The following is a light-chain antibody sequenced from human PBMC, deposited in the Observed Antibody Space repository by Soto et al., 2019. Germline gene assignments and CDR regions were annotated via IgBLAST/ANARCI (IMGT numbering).Light chain of an antibody. CDR1: QSISSY. J-gene: IGKJ5*01. Sequence: DIQMTKSPSSLTASVGDRVTITCWASQSISSYLNWYQQKPGKAPKLLIYATSSLHSGVPSRFSGSGFGTDFTLTISSLQTEDLATYYCQQHYSPPPITVGQGTRLEIK. CDR3: QQHYSPPPIT. V-gene: IGKV1-39*01. CDR2: ATS.